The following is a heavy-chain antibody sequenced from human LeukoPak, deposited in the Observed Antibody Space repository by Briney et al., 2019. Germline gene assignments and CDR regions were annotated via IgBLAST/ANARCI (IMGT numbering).Heavy chain of an antibody. CDR3: AKSNGYGLIDI. CDR2: IFYSGST. D-gene: IGHD3-10*01. CDR1: GFTFSSYW. V-gene: IGHV4-59*12. Sequence: PGGSLRLSCAASGFTFSSYWMNWVRQPPGKGLEWIGNIFYSGSTYYGPSLKSRLTISLDTSRNQFSLKLNSVTAADTAVYYCAKSNGYGLIDIWGQGTMVTVSS. J-gene: IGHJ3*02.